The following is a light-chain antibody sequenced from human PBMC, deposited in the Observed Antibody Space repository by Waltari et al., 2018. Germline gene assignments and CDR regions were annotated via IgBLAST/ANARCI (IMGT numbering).Light chain of an antibody. CDR2: EGS. Sequence: QSALTQPASVSGSPGQSITLSCTGTSSGVGSYNLVSWYQQHPGKAPKLMIYEGSKRPSGVSNRFSGSKSGNTASLTISGLRAEDEADYYCCSYAGAVFGGGTKLTIL. CDR3: CSYAGAV. V-gene: IGLV2-23*01. J-gene: IGLJ3*02. CDR1: SSGVGSYNL.